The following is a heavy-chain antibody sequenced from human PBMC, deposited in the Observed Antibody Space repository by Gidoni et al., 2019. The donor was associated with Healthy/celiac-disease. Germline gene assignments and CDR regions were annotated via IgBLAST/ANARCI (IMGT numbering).Heavy chain of an antibody. J-gene: IGHJ5*02. D-gene: IGHD2-15*01. Sequence: QVQLVQSGAEVKKPGASVQVSCQASGSTFTGYYMHWVRQAPGQGLEWMGWINPNSGGTNYAQKFQGRVTMTRDTAISTAYMELSRLRSDDTAVYYCARDAIVVVVAATRVHGWFDPWGQGTLVTVSS. V-gene: IGHV1-2*02. CDR3: ARDAIVVVVAATRVHGWFDP. CDR1: GSTFTGYY. CDR2: INPNSGGT.